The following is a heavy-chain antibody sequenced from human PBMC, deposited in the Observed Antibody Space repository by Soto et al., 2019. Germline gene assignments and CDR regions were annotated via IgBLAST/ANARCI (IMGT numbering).Heavy chain of an antibody. D-gene: IGHD3-22*01. CDR3: VSYYYDSSGERLDY. CDR2: IYYSGST. J-gene: IGHJ4*02. Sequence: SETLSLTCTVSGGSISSGGYYWSWIRHHPGKGLEWIGYIYYSGSTYYNPSLKSRVTISVDTSKNQFSLKLSSVTAADTAVYYCVSYYYDSSGERLDYWGQGTLVTVSS. CDR1: GGSISSGGYY. V-gene: IGHV4-31*03.